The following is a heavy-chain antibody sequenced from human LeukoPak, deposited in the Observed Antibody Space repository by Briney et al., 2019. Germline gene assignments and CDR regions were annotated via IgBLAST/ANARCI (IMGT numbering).Heavy chain of an antibody. CDR1: GGTFSSYA. J-gene: IGHJ4*02. Sequence: ASVKVSCKASGGTFSSYAISWVRQAPGQGLEWMGGIIPIFGTANYAQKFQGRVTITTDESTSTAYMELSSLRSEDTAVYYCARHHSSGYYDRFDYWGQGTLVTVSS. CDR2: IIPIFGTA. D-gene: IGHD3-22*01. V-gene: IGHV1-69*05. CDR3: ARHHSSGYYDRFDY.